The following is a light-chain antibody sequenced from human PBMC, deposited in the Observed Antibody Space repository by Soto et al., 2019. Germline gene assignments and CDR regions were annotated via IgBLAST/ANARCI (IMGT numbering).Light chain of an antibody. CDR1: NSDVGSYNY. CDR2: EVS. V-gene: IGLV2-8*01. CDR3: SSYAGSNTRYL. Sequence: QSALTQPPSASGSPGQSVTISCTGANSDVGSYNYVSWYQQHPGKAPKLMIYEVSKRPSGVPGRFSGSKSGNTASLTVSGLQAEDEADYYCSSYAGSNTRYLFGSGTKLT. J-gene: IGLJ1*01.